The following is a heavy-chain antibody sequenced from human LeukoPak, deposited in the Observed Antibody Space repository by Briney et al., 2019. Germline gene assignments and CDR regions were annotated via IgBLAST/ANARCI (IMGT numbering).Heavy chain of an antibody. CDR2: INPNTGGT. V-gene: IGHV1-2*02. Sequence: ASVKVSCKASGYTFTGYYIHWVRQAPGQGLEWMGYINPNTGGTHYAQKFQGRVTVTRDTSISTAYMDLNRLTSDDTAVYYCATCYDSGVHAFHIWGQGTMVTVSS. CDR1: GYTFTGYY. CDR3: ATCYDSGVHAFHI. J-gene: IGHJ3*02. D-gene: IGHD3-22*01.